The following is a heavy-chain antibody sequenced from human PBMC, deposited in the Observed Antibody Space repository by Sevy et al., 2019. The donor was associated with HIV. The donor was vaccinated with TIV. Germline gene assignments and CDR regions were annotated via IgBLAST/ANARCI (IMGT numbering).Heavy chain of an antibody. J-gene: IGHJ4*02. CDR1: GYTLSEFS. CDR2: FDPEDGET. V-gene: IGHV1-24*01. Sequence: ASVKVSCEVSGYTLSEFSMHWVRQAPAKGLEWMGSFDPEDGETIYAQNFQGRITMTEDTSTDTAYMELSSLRSEDTAVFYCAVTKDYFDSSGSPFDYWGQGTLVTVSS. D-gene: IGHD3-22*01. CDR3: AVTKDYFDSSGSPFDY.